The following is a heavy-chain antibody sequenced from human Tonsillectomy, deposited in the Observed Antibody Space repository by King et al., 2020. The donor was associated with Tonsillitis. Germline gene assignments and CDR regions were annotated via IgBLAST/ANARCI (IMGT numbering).Heavy chain of an antibody. Sequence: VQLLESGGGLVQPGGSLRLSCAVSGFTFSTYSMSWVRQAPRKGLVWVSSICGCGGGSYYADSVKGRFTISRDKSKNTLYLQMNSLIAEATAVYYCAVMLTRGYYYFFYMDVWGKGATVTVSS. CDR3: AVMLTRGYYYFFYMDV. CDR2: ICGCGGGS. CDR1: GFTFSTYS. J-gene: IGHJ6*03. V-gene: IGHV3-23*01. D-gene: IGHD4/OR15-4a*01.